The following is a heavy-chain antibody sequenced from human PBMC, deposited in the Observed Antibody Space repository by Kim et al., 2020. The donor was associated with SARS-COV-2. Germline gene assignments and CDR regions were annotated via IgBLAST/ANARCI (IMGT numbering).Heavy chain of an antibody. CDR3: AKDTVDYGGHTGLDP. V-gene: IGHV3-23*01. Sequence: GGSLRLSCAASGFTFRSYAITWVRQAPGMGLQWVSSISGSGGSRYYADSVKGRFAISRDNSKNTVYLQMNSLRAEDTAVYYCAKDTVDYGGHTGLDPWGQGTLVTVSS. J-gene: IGHJ5*02. CDR1: GFTFRSYA. CDR2: ISGSGGSR. D-gene: IGHD4-17*01.